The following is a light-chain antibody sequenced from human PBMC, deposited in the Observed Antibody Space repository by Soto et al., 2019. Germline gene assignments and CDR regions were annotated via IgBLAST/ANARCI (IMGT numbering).Light chain of an antibody. V-gene: IGKV3-20*01. CDR1: QSVNSDY. Sequence: EIVLTQSPGTLSLSPGERATLSCRASQSVNSDYLGWFQQKPGQAPRLLIYGASTRATGIPDRFSGSGSGTDFTLTISRLEPEDFAVFFCQQYGTSEIIFGQGTRLEIK. J-gene: IGKJ5*01. CDR2: GAS. CDR3: QQYGTSEII.